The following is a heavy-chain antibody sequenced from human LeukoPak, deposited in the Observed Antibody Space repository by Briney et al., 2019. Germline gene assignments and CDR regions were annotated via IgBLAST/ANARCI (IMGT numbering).Heavy chain of an antibody. CDR2: IIPIFGTA. CDR3: ATEGAWGSSFDY. V-gene: IGHV1-69*05. CDR1: GGTFSSYA. Sequence: SVKVSCKASGGTFSSYAISWVRQAPGQGLEWMGGIIPIFGTANYAQKFQGRVTMTRDTSTSTVYMELSSLRSEDTAVYYCATEGAWGSSFDYWGQGTLVTVSS. J-gene: IGHJ4*02. D-gene: IGHD7-27*01.